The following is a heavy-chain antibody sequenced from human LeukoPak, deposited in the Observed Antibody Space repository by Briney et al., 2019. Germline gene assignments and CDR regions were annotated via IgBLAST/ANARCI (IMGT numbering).Heavy chain of an antibody. J-gene: IGHJ4*02. Sequence: GGSLRLSCAASGFTFSSYGMHWVRQAPGKGLEWVAFIRYDGSNKYYADSVRGRFTISRDNSKSTLYLQMNSLRDEDTAVYYCARDNEYSNTRHWGQGTLVTVSS. CDR3: ARDNEYSNTRH. D-gene: IGHD2/OR15-2a*01. V-gene: IGHV3-30*02. CDR1: GFTFSSYG. CDR2: IRYDGSNK.